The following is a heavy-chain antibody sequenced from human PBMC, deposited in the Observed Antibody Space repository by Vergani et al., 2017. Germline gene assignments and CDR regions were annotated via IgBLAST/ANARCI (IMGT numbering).Heavy chain of an antibody. CDR3: ARDRGKLLWFGGCLGY. V-gene: IGHV3-74*01. Sequence: EVQLVESGGGLVKPGGSLRLSCAASGFTFSSYWMHWVRQAPGKGLVWVSRINSDGSSTSYADSVKGRVTISRDNAKNSLYLQMNSLRAEDTAVYYCARDRGKLLWFGGCLGYWGQGTLVTVSS. CDR2: INSDGSST. CDR1: GFTFSSYW. D-gene: IGHD3-10*01. J-gene: IGHJ4*02.